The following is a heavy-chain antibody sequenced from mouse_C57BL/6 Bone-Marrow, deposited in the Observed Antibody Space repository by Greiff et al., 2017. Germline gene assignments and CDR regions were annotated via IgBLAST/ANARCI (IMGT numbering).Heavy chain of an antibody. D-gene: IGHD2-4*01. CDR2: INPSNGGT. CDR1: GYTFTSYW. Sequence: QVQLQQPGTELVKPGASVKLSCKASGYTFTSYWMHWVKQRPGQGLEWVGNINPSNGGTNYNEKFQSKATLTVDKSSSTAYMQLSSLTSEDSAVYYCAKGRVIYYDYDGGYYFDYWGQGTTLTVSS. CDR3: AKGRVIYYDYDGGYYFDY. J-gene: IGHJ2*01. V-gene: IGHV1-53*01.